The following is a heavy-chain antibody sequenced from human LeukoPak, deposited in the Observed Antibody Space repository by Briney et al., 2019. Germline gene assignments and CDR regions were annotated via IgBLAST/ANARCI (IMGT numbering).Heavy chain of an antibody. D-gene: IGHD2-2*02. Sequence: PGGSLRLSCAASGFTFSSYGMHWVRQAPGKGLEWVAFIRYDGSNKYYADSVKGRFTISRDNSKNTLYLQMNSLRAEDTAVYYCARVVPAAILEFDDYYYMDVWGKGTTVTISS. CDR2: IRYDGSNK. J-gene: IGHJ6*03. CDR1: GFTFSSYG. CDR3: ARVVPAAILEFDDYYYMDV. V-gene: IGHV3-30*02.